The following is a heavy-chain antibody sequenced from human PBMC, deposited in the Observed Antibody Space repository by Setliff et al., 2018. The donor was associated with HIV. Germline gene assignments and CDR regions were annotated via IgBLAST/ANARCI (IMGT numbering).Heavy chain of an antibody. Sequence: PSETLSLTCTVSGAPISGGSNYWSWIRQPAGKGLEWIGRIYYTGTTNYNPSLKSRVTMSVDTSKNQFSLKLSSVTAADTAVYYCARTPEDYDQYFFDRWGQGTLVTVSS. D-gene: IGHD3-22*01. J-gene: IGHJ4*02. V-gene: IGHV4-61*02. CDR2: IYYTGTT. CDR3: ARTPEDYDQYFFDR. CDR1: GAPISGGSNY.